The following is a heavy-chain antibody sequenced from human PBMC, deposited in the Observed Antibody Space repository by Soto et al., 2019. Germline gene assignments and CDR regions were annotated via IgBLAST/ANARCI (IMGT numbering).Heavy chain of an antibody. D-gene: IGHD2-15*01. CDR3: ARGSGGHNYYYGMDV. Sequence: GGSLRLSCTASGFTFSTYWMSWVRQAPGMGLEWVANIGEDGSEKYYVDSVKGRFTISRDNAKNSLYLQMNSLRADDTAVYYCARGSGGHNYYYGMDVWGQGTTVTVSS. V-gene: IGHV3-7*03. J-gene: IGHJ6*02. CDR1: GFTFSTYW. CDR2: IGEDGSEK.